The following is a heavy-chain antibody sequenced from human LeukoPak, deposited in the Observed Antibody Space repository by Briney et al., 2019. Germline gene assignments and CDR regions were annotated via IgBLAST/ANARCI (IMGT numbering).Heavy chain of an antibody. CDR1: GFTFSDYY. V-gene: IGHV3-11*01. CDR2: ISSSGSTI. Sequence: GGSLRLSCAASGFTFSDYYMSWIRQAPGKGLEWVPYISSSGSTIYYADSVKGRFTISRDNSKNTLYLQMNSLRAEDTAVYYCAKCSSTTYINTGDAFDIWGQGTMVTVSS. J-gene: IGHJ3*02. CDR3: AKCSSTTYINTGDAFDI. D-gene: IGHD2-2*01.